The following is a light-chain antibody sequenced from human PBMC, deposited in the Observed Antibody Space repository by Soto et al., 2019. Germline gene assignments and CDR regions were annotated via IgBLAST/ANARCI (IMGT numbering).Light chain of an antibody. CDR2: AAS. J-gene: IGKJ1*01. V-gene: IGKV1-39*01. CDR3: QQSYSTPPRT. CDR1: QSISSY. Sequence: DVQMTQSTSSLSASVGDRVTITCRAGQSISSYLNWYQQKPGKAPKLLIYAASSLQSGVPSRFSGSGSGTDFTLTISSLQPEDFATYYCQQSYSTPPRTFGQGTKVDIK.